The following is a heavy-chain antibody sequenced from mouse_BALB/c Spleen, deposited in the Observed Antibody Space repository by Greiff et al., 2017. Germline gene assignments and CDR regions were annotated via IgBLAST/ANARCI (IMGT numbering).Heavy chain of an antibody. D-gene: IGHD1-1*01. Sequence: LVESGAELVRPGVSVKISCKGSGYTFTDYAMHWVKQSHAKSLEWIGVISTYYGDASYNQKFKGKATMTVDKSSSTAYMELARLTSEDSAIYYCARPDYYGSSYWFAYWGQGTLVTVSA. CDR3: ARPDYYGSSYWFAY. CDR1: GYTFTDYA. J-gene: IGHJ3*01. V-gene: IGHV1S137*01. CDR2: ISTYYGDA.